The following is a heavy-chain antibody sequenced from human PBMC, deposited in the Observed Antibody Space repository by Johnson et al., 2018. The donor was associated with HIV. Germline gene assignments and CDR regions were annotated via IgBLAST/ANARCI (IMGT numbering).Heavy chain of an antibody. CDR2: MYSGGST. D-gene: IGHD3-10*01. V-gene: IGHV3-66*01. J-gene: IGHJ3*02. CDR1: GFTVSGNY. CDR3: ARGHMVRGVTHAFDI. Sequence: VQLVESGGGLVQPGGSLRLSCVASGFTVSGNYMSWVRQAPGKGLAWVSVMYSGGSTYYADSVTGSFTISRDNSKNTLYLQMNSLRAEDTAVYYCARGHMVRGVTHAFDIWGQGTMVTVSS.